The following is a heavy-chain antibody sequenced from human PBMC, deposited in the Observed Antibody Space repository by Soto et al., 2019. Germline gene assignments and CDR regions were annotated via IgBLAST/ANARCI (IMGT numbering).Heavy chain of an antibody. J-gene: IGHJ6*02. CDR2: IYYSGST. Sequence: QVQLQESGPGLVKPSETLSLTCTVSGGSVSSGSYYWSWIRQPPGKGLEWIGYIYYSGSTNYNPSLTSRVTISVDTSKNQFSLKLSSVTAADTAVYYCARVPGGLYYSGYANYYYGMDVWGQGTTVTVSS. V-gene: IGHV4-61*01. CDR1: GGSVSSGSYY. CDR3: ARVPGGLYYSGYANYYYGMDV. D-gene: IGHD5-12*01.